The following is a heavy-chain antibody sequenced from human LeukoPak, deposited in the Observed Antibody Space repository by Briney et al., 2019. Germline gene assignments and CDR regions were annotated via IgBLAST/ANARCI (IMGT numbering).Heavy chain of an antibody. J-gene: IGHJ4*02. CDR2: MSYRGTT. V-gene: IGHV4-39*07. CDR1: GGSISSTTYY. D-gene: IGHD6-13*01. Sequence: SETLSLTCTVSGGSISSTTYYWGWIRQPPGKGLEWIGSMSYRGTTYYNPSLKSRVTISVDTSKNQFSLKLSSVTAADTAVYYCARDAGYSSSWTDYWGQGTLVTVSS. CDR3: ARDAGYSSSWTDY.